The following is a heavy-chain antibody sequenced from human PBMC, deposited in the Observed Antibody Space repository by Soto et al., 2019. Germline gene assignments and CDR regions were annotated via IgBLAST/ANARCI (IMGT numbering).Heavy chain of an antibody. CDR2: SIPVFGTA. J-gene: IGHJ4*02. CDR3: AIPLPKQQLVRGAFDH. D-gene: IGHD6-13*01. Sequence: QVQLVQSGAEVKKPGSSVKLSCKTSGGTFRNYAINWVRQAPGQGLEWMGGSIPVFGTANYAQTFQGRFTSTADESTSTADMELSSLRSEDTAVYYCAIPLPKQQLVRGAFDHWGQGTLVTVAS. CDR1: GGTFRNYA. V-gene: IGHV1-69*01.